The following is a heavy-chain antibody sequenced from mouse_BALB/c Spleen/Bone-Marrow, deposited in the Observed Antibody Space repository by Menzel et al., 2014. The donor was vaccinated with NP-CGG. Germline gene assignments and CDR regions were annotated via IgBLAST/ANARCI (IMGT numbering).Heavy chain of an antibody. CDR3: ARVYYYGRDY. CDR1: GYSFTNYW. D-gene: IGHD1-1*01. J-gene: IGHJ2*01. CDR2: INPSTGYT. V-gene: IGHV1-7*01. Sequence: VQLQQSGAELAKSGASAKMSCKASGYSFTNYWMHWVIQRLGQGLEWIGYINPSTGYTEYNQKFKDKATLTADKSSSTAYMQLSSLTSEDSAVYYCARVYYYGRDYWGQGTTLTVSS.